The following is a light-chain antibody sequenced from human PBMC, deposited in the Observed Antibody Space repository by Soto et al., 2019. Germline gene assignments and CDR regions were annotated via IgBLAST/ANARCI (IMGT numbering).Light chain of an antibody. CDR1: QSVSSSY. CDR2: SGS. V-gene: IGKV3-20*01. CDR3: QQYGSSLYT. Sequence: EIVLTQSPGTLSLSPGETATLSCRASQSVSSSYLAWYQQKPGQAPRLLIYSGSTRATGIPESFSVSGSGTDFTLTITRLEAEDFAVYCCQQYGSSLYTFGQGTKVEIK. J-gene: IGKJ2*01.